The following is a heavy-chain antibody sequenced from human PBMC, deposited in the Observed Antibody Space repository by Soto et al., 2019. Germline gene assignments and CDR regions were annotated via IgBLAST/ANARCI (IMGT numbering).Heavy chain of an antibody. J-gene: IGHJ2*01. Sequence: QVQHVQSGAEVKKPGASVKVSCRASGYTFTSYAIHWVRQAPGQRLEWMGWINAGNGKTKYSQNFQDRVTITRDTSASTAYMELSSLRSEDTAVYYCARDSGFYWYFDLWGRGTLVTVSS. CDR2: INAGNGKT. V-gene: IGHV1-3*01. D-gene: IGHD6-19*01. CDR1: GYTFTSYA. CDR3: ARDSGFYWYFDL.